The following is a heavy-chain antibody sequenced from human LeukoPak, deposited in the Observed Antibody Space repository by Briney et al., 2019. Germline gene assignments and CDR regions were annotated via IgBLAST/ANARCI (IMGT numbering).Heavy chain of an antibody. Sequence: ASVKVSCKASGYIFTGYYMHWVRQAPGQGLEWMGWINPNSGDTNYAQKFQGRVTMTRDTSISTAYMELSRLRSDDTAVYYCARGATTVVTPPYFDYWGQGTLVTVSS. CDR2: INPNSGDT. D-gene: IGHD4-23*01. J-gene: IGHJ4*02. CDR3: ARGATTVVTPPYFDY. V-gene: IGHV1-2*02. CDR1: GYIFTGYY.